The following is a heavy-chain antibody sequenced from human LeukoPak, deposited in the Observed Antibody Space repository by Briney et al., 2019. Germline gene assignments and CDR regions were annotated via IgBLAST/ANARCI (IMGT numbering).Heavy chain of an antibody. CDR3: ASHPMVRGVFSF. J-gene: IGHJ4*02. Sequence: GGSLRLSCAASGFTFSDYYMSWIRQAPGKGLEWVSYISSSSSYTNYADSVKGRFTISRDNAKNSLYLQVNSLRAEDTAVYYCASHPMVRGVFSFWGQGTLVTVSS. CDR2: ISSSSSYT. CDR1: GFTFSDYY. D-gene: IGHD3-10*01. V-gene: IGHV3-11*06.